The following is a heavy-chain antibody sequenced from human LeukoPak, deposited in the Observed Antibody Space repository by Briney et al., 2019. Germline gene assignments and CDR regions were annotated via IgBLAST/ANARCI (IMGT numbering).Heavy chain of an antibody. V-gene: IGHV1-8*03. CDR3: ARDSHGTYYYDSSGYYGFFVY. Sequence: ASVKVSCKASGYTFTSYNINWVRQATGQGLEWMGWMNPNSGNTGYAQKFQGRVTITRNTSISTAYMELSSLRSEDTAVYYCARDSHGTYYYDSSGYYGFFVYWGQGTLVTVSS. CDR2: MNPNSGNT. D-gene: IGHD3-22*01. CDR1: GYTFTSYN. J-gene: IGHJ4*02.